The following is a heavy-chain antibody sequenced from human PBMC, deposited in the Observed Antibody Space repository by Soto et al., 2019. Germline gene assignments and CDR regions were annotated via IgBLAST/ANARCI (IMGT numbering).Heavy chain of an antibody. D-gene: IGHD3-10*01. V-gene: IGHV4-31*03. CDR1: GDSVSSGSHF. CDR3: ASITLVAGVVINFDS. CDR2: ISYSWST. J-gene: IGHJ4*02. Sequence: SETLSLTCTVSGDSVSSGSHFWTWIRQHPGKGLEWLGYISYSWSTYYNPSLNPSLKTRLSISIDTSENHFSLHLRSVTAADTAIYYCASITLVAGVVINFDSWGQGTLVTVSS.